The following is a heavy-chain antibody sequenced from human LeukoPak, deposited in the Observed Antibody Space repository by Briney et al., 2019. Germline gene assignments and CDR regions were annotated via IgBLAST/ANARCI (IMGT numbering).Heavy chain of an antibody. Sequence: GGSLRLSCAASGFTFSSYAMSWVRQAPGKGLEWVSAISGSGGSTYYAGSVKGRFTISRDNSKNTLYLQMNSLRAEDTAVYYCARALVVVPAAPIDYWGQGTLVTVSS. D-gene: IGHD2-2*01. CDR1: GFTFSSYA. CDR2: ISGSGGST. CDR3: ARALVVVPAAPIDY. J-gene: IGHJ4*02. V-gene: IGHV3-23*01.